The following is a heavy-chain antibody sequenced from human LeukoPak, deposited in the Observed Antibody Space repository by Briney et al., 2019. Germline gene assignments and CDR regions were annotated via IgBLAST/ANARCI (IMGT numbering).Heavy chain of an antibody. CDR1: GGSISSSSYY. CDR2: IYYSGST. D-gene: IGHD6-13*01. CDR3: ARLKRGPVIAAAGLADH. V-gene: IGHV4-39*01. Sequence: SSETLSLTCTVSGGSISSSSYYWGWIRQPPGKGREWIGSIYYSGSTYYNPSLKSRVTISGDTSKNQFSLKLSSVTAADTAVYYCARLKRGPVIAAAGLADHWGQGTLVTVSS. J-gene: IGHJ5*02.